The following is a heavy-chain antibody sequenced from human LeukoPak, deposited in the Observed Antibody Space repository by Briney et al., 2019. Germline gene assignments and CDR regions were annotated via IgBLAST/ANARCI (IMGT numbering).Heavy chain of an antibody. Sequence: ASVKVSCKASGHTFTGYYMHWVRQAPGQGLEWMGRINPNSGGTNYEQKFQGRVTMTRDTSINTAYMELSRLRSDDTAVYYCARSWMATNNDAFDIWGQGTMVTVSS. D-gene: IGHD5-24*01. CDR3: ARSWMATNNDAFDI. V-gene: IGHV1-2*06. CDR1: GHTFTGYY. CDR2: INPNSGGT. J-gene: IGHJ3*02.